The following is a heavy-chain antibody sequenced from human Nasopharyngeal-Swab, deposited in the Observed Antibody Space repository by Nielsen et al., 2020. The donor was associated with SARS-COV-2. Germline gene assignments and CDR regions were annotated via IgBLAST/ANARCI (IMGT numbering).Heavy chain of an antibody. CDR3: ARGTVIYFDY. Sequence: WIRQPPGKGLEWIAYVHYSGSTDYNPSLKSRVTVSADTVMNQFSLKLDSVTAADTAVYYCARGTVIYFDYWGQGTLVTVSS. CDR2: VHYSGST. J-gene: IGHJ4*02. D-gene: IGHD3/OR15-3a*01. V-gene: IGHV4-59*01.